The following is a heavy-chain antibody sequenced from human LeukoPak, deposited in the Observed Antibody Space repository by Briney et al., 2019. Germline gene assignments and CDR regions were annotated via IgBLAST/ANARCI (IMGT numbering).Heavy chain of an antibody. CDR3: ARRRDGYNWYYFDY. CDR1: GGSISSYY. Sequence: SETLSLTCTVSGGSISSYYWSWIRQPAGKGLEWIGRIYTSGSTNYNPSLKRRVTMSVDTSKNQFSLKLSSVTAADTAVYYCARRRDGYNWYYFDYWGQGTLVTVSS. V-gene: IGHV4-4*07. CDR2: IYTSGST. D-gene: IGHD5-24*01. J-gene: IGHJ4*02.